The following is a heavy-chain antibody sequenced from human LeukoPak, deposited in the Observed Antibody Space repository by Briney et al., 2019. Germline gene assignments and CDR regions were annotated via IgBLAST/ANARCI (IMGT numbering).Heavy chain of an antibody. CDR1: DFTLSNYW. CDR2: INPDGRIT. V-gene: IGHV3-74*01. D-gene: IGHD3-9*01. Sequence: GGSLRLSCVDSDFTLSNYWVHWVRQPPGKGLVWVARINPDGRITNYADSVRGRFTISRDNAKNTLYLQMNSLRAEDTAVYYCAKDFTGCSDIWGQGTLVTVSS. CDR3: AKDFTGCSDI. J-gene: IGHJ4*02.